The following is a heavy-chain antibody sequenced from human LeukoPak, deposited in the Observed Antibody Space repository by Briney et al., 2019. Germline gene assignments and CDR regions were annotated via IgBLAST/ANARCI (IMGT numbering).Heavy chain of an antibody. CDR2: ISYDGSNK. CDR3: AKDPLTGYSNFDY. Sequence: GRSLRLSCAASGFTFSSYAMHWVRQAPGKGLEWVAVISYDGSNKYYADSVKGRFTISRDNSKNTLYLQMNSLRAEDTAVYYCAKDPLTGYSNFDYWGQGTLVTVSS. D-gene: IGHD3-9*01. V-gene: IGHV3-30*04. J-gene: IGHJ4*02. CDR1: GFTFSSYA.